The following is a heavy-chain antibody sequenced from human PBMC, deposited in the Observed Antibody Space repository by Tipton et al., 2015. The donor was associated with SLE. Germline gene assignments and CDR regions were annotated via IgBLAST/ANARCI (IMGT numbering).Heavy chain of an antibody. J-gene: IGHJ3*02. Sequence: TLSLTCTVSGGSISSGSYYWSWIRQPAGKGLEWIVYIYTSGSTNYNPSLKSRVTISVDTSRNQFSLKLSSVTAADAAVYYCARDQVPLGEQWLVTGAFDIWGQGTMVTVSS. V-gene: IGHV4-61*09. D-gene: IGHD6-19*01. CDR1: GGSISSGSYY. CDR3: ARDQVPLGEQWLVTGAFDI. CDR2: IYTSGST.